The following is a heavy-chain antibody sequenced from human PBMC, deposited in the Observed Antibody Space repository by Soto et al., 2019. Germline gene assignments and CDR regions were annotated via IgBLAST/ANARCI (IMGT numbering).Heavy chain of an antibody. CDR2: ISGSGGST. CDR1: GFTFSNYA. J-gene: IGHJ4*02. Sequence: GGSLRLSCAASGFTFSNYAVTWVRQAPGKGLEWVSTISGSGGSTYYADSVKGRFTISRDNSKNTLYLQMNSLRTEDTAVYYCAKDQGSSWYEIDYWGQGTLITVSS. V-gene: IGHV3-23*01. CDR3: AKDQGSSWYEIDY. D-gene: IGHD6-13*01.